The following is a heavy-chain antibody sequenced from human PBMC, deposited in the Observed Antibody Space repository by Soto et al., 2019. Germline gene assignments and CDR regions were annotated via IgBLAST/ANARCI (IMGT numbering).Heavy chain of an antibody. CDR2: MNPNSGNT. D-gene: IGHD3-3*01. J-gene: IGHJ3*02. CDR1: GYTFTSYE. V-gene: IGHV1-8*01. CDR3: ARARYYDFWSGYYKRSAFDI. Sequence: ASVKVSCKASGYTFTSYEINWVRQATGQGLEWMGWMNPNSGNTGYAQKFQGRVTMTRNTSISTAYMELSSLRSEDTAVYYCARARYYDFWSGYYKRSAFDIWGQGTMVTVSS.